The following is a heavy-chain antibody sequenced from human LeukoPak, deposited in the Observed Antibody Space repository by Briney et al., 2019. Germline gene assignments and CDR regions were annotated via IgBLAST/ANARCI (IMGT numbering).Heavy chain of an antibody. Sequence: SGGSLRLSCAASGFTFSSYWMHWVRQAPGKGLVWVSRINSDGSSTSYADSVKGRFTISRDNAKNSLYLQMNSLRAEDTALYYCAKGVTTRYYYGMDVWGQGTTVTVSS. V-gene: IGHV3-74*01. J-gene: IGHJ6*02. CDR2: INSDGSST. D-gene: IGHD4-17*01. CDR1: GFTFSSYW. CDR3: AKGVTTRYYYGMDV.